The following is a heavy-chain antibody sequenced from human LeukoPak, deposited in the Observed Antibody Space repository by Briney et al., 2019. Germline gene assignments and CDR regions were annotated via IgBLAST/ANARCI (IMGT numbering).Heavy chain of an antibody. D-gene: IGHD5-24*01. CDR2: ISSSSSYI. J-gene: IGHJ4*02. CDR3: ARVEVRDGYRRWDY. V-gene: IGHV3-21*01. Sequence: KPGGSLSLSCGASGFTFSSYSMNWVRQAPGKGLEWDSSISSSSSYIYYADSVKGRFTISRDNAKNSLYLQMNSLRAEDTAVYYCARVEVRDGYRRWDYWGQGTLVTVSS. CDR1: GFTFSSYS.